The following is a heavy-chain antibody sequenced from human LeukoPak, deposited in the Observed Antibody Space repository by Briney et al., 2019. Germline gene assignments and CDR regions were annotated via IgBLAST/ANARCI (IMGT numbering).Heavy chain of an antibody. V-gene: IGHV3-30*04. CDR1: GFTFSSYA. CDR2: ISYDGSNK. J-gene: IGHJ4*02. CDR3: ARASDGTEDY. D-gene: IGHD5-18*01. Sequence: GGSLRLSCAASGFTFSSYAMHWVRQAPGKGLEWVAVISYDGSNKYYADSVKGRFTISRDNSKNTLYLQMNSLRAGDTAVYYCARASDGTEDYWGQGTLVTVSS.